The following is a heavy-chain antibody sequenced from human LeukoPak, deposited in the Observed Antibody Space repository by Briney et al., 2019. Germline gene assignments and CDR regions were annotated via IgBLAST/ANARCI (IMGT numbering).Heavy chain of an antibody. CDR1: GVTFSSYA. J-gene: IGHJ5*02. CDR3: AREANNIVVVEGYWFDP. CDR2: IIPIFGIP. Sequence: SVKLSCKASGVTFSSYAISWVRQAPGQGLEWMGTIIPIFGIPNYAQKFQGRVTISAYKSTSTAYMELRSLRSEDTAVYYCAREANNIVVVEGYWFDPWGQGTLVTVYS. V-gene: IGHV1-69*04. D-gene: IGHD2-21*01.